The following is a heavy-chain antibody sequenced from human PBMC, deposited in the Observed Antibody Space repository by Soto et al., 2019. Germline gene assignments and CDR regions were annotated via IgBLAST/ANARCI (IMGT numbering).Heavy chain of an antibody. Sequence: ASVKVSCKASGYTFTNYAMHWVRQAPGQRPEWMGWVHAGDGNTKFSQNFQGRVTFTRDTSANTAYMELSSLRSEDTAVYYCAFGTDYFHYWGQGTLVTVSS. V-gene: IGHV1-3*01. CDR1: GYTFTNYA. J-gene: IGHJ1*01. CDR3: AFGTDYFHY. D-gene: IGHD3-16*01. CDR2: VHAGDGNT.